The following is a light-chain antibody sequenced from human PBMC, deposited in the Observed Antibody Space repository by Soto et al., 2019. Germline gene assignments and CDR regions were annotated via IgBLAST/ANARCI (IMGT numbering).Light chain of an antibody. V-gene: IGKV3-15*01. J-gene: IGKJ5*01. Sequence: EIVMTQSPATLSVSPGERATLSCRASQSVSSNLAWYQQKPGQAPRLLIYGASTRATGIPARFSGRGSGTEFTLTISSLQSEDFAVYYCQQYSNWPPWTFGQGTRLEIK. CDR1: QSVSSN. CDR3: QQYSNWPPWT. CDR2: GAS.